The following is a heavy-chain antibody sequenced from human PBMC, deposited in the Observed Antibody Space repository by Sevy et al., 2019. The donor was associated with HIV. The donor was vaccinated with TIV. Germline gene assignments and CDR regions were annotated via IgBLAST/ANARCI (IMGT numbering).Heavy chain of an antibody. J-gene: IGHJ4*02. Sequence: GESLKISCAASGFTFSAYWMNWVRQAPGKGLGGVANIKSDGSDKHYVDSVEGRITISRNNAKNSLYLQMNSLGVEDTAVYYCAQETVGRFDSWGQGTLVTVSS. CDR3: AQETVGRFDS. CDR1: GFTFSAYW. V-gene: IGHV3-7*01. D-gene: IGHD3-16*01. CDR2: IKSDGSDK.